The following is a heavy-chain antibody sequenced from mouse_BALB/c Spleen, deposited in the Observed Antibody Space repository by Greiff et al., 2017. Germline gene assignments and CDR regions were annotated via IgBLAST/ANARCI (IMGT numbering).Heavy chain of an antibody. CDR2: ISSGGGST. V-gene: IGHV5-12-1*01. J-gene: IGHJ2*01. Sequence: EVQRVESGGGLVKPGGSLKLSCAASGFAFSSYDMSWVRQTPGKRLEWVAYISSGGGSTYYPDTVKGRFTISRDNAKNTLYLQMSSLKSEDTAMYYGARHSSNWDEGLDYWGQGTTLTVSS. D-gene: IGHD4-1*02. CDR1: GFAFSSYD. CDR3: ARHSSNWDEGLDY.